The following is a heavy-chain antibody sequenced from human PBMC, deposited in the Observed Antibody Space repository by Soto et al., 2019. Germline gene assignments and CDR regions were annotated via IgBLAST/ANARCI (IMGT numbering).Heavy chain of an antibody. Sequence: SVKVSCKASGGTFSSYAISWVRQAPGQGLEWMGGIIPIFGTANYAQKFQGRVTITADESTSTAYMELSSLRSEDTAVYYCARGFVRDGYPGGYYYGMDVWGQGTTVTVSS. CDR3: ARGFVRDGYPGGYYYGMDV. CDR2: IIPIFGTA. J-gene: IGHJ6*02. V-gene: IGHV1-69*13. CDR1: GGTFSSYA. D-gene: IGHD5-12*01.